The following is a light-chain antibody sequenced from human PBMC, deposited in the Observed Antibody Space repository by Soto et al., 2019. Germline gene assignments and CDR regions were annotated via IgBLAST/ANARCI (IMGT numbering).Light chain of an antibody. CDR1: QTINNN. CDR2: GAS. V-gene: IGKV3-15*01. Sequence: VMTQAPATLSVSPGERATLSCRASQTINNNVAWYQLKDGQVPRXVIYGASTRATDIPARFSGSVSGTELTITISSLQSEDFEEYHCQQYNNWPQTFGQGTKVDIK. CDR3: QQYNNWPQT. J-gene: IGKJ1*01.